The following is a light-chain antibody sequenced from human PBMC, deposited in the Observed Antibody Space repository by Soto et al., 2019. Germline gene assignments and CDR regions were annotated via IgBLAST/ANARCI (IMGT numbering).Light chain of an antibody. Sequence: DSVSTQSPGTLSLSPGERATLSCRASQSVSSSSLAWYQQNPGQAPRLLIYEASNRATGIPARFSGSGSGTDFTLTISSLEPEDFAVYYCQQRSNWPITSGQGTGLEIK. J-gene: IGKJ5*01. V-gene: IGKV3D-20*02. CDR2: EAS. CDR3: QQRSNWPIT. CDR1: QSVSSSS.